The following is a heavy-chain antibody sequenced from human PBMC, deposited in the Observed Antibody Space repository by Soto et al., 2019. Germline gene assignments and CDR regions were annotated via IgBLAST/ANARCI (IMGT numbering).Heavy chain of an antibody. V-gene: IGHV4-59*12. CDR3: TTDQVAVAGSPEWETNYYYMDV. Sequence: TSETLSLTCTVSGGSISSYYWSWIRQPPGKGLEWIGYIYYSGTTDYAPPVKGRFTISRDDSKNTLYLQMNSLKTEDTAVYYCTTDQVAVAGSPEWETNYYYMDVWGKGTTVTVSS. D-gene: IGHD6-19*01. J-gene: IGHJ6*03. CDR2: IYYSGTT. CDR1: GGSISSYY.